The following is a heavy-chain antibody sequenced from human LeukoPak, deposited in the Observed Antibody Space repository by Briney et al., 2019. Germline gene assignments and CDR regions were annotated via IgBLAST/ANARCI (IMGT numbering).Heavy chain of an antibody. D-gene: IGHD1-1*01. CDR1: GGSVSSGPYY. CDR2: IYYSGST. V-gene: IGHV4-61*01. CDR3: ARTDRTEDSEY. J-gene: IGHJ4*02. Sequence: SETLSLTCTVSGGSVSSGPYYWSWIRPPPGQGLEWIVYIYYSGSTDYNPSLKNRITISADTSKNQFSLKLSSVTAADTAVYYCARTDRTEDSEYWGLGTLVTVSS.